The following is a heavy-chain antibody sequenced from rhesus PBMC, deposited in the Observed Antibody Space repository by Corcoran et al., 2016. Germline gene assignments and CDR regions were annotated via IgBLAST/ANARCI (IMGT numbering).Heavy chain of an antibody. J-gene: IGHJ4*01. CDR3: ARVGYSYAGFDY. Sequence: EVQLVESGGGLAKPGGSLRLSCAASGFTFSDYYMDWVRPAPGPGLKWVSRSSNGGGSTWYADFVKGRFTIYRENAKNTLYLQMNSLRAEDTAVYYCARVGYSYAGFDYWGQGVLGTVSS. V-gene: IGHV3-178*01. CDR1: GFTFSDYY. CDR2: SSNGGGST. D-gene: IGHD5-36*01.